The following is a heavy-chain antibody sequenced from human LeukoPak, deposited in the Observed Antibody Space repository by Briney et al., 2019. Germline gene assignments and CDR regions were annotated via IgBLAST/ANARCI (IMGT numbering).Heavy chain of an antibody. CDR2: IYYSGST. V-gene: IGHV4-39*07. Sequence: PSETLSLTCTVSGGSISSSSYYWGWIRQPPGKGLEWIGSIYYSGSTYYNPSLKSRVTISVDTSKNQFSLKLSSVTAADTAVYYCARGWGGGYNQDYRGQGTLVTVSS. D-gene: IGHD5-24*01. CDR3: ARGWGGGYNQDY. J-gene: IGHJ4*02. CDR1: GGSISSSSYY.